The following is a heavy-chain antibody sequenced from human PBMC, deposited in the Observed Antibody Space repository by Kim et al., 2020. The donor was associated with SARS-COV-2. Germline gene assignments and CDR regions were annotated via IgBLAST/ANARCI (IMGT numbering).Heavy chain of an antibody. CDR1: GYTFTSYG. CDR2: ISAYNGNT. CDR3: ARDSSVQGVIYYYYGMDV. V-gene: IGHV1-18*01. J-gene: IGHJ6*02. Sequence: ASVKVSCKASGYTFTSYGISWVRQAPGQGLEWMGWISAYNGNTNYAQKLQGRVTMITDTSTSTAYMELRSLRSDDTAVYYCARDSSVQGVIYYYYGMDVWGQGTTVTVSS. D-gene: IGHD3-10*01.